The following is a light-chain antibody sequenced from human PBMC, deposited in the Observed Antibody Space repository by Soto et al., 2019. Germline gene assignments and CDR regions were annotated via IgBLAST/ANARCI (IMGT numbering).Light chain of an antibody. CDR3: QAYYSAPLS. CDR1: QGISYY. V-gene: IGKV1-27*01. CDR2: EAS. Sequence: DIQMTQSPSSLSASVGDRVTIACRASQGISYYLAWYQQKPGKVPNLLIYEASTLQSGVPSRFSGTGSGTDFTLTIRNFQPDDVATYYCQAYYSAPLSFSGGTKVQLK. J-gene: IGKJ4*01.